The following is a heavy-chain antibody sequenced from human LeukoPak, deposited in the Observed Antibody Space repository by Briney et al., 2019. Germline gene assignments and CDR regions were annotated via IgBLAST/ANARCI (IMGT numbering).Heavy chain of an antibody. CDR3: ARQFNCSSTSCYDY. J-gene: IGHJ4*02. V-gene: IGHV4-34*01. CDR2: INHSGST. Sequence: PSETLPLTCAVYGGSFSGYYWSWIRQPPGKGLEWIGEINHSGSTNYNPSLKSRVTISVDTSKNQFSLKLSSVTAADTAVYYCARQFNCSSTSCYDYWGQGTLVTVSS. CDR1: GGSFSGYY. D-gene: IGHD2-2*01.